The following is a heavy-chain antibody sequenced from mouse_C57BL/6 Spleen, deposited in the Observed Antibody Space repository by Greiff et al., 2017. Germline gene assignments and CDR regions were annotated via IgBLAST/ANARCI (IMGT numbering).Heavy chain of an antibody. D-gene: IGHD2-3*01. V-gene: IGHV1-55*01. CDR3: AREGDDGYYLDY. J-gene: IGHJ2*01. CDR1: GYTFTSYW. CDR2: IYPGSGST. Sequence: QQSGAELVKPGASVKMSCKASGYTFTSYWITWVKQRPGQGLEWIGDIYPGSGSTNYNEKFKSKATLTVDTSSSTAYMQLSSLTSEDSAVYYCAREGDDGYYLDYWGQGTTLTVSS.